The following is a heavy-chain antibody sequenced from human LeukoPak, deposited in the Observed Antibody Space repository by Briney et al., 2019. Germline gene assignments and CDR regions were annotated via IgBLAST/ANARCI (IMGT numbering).Heavy chain of an antibody. J-gene: IGHJ6*03. CDR3: ARESSGNYYNPLGYMDV. CDR1: GGSISGYF. V-gene: IGHV4-4*07. CDR2: IHDNGDS. Sequence: SETLSLTRTVSGGSISGYFWSWIRQPAGKGLEWIGRIHDNGDSNHNPSLKSRVTMALDTSGNQVSLKLTSVTAADTAVYYCARESSGNYYNPLGYMDVWGKGTAVTVSS. D-gene: IGHD3-10*01.